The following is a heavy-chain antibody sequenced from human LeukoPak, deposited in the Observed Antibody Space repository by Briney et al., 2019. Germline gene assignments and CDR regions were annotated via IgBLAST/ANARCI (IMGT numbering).Heavy chain of an antibody. CDR2: INHSGST. CDR3: ARDFPSKYGSSCFDY. J-gene: IGHJ4*02. CDR1: GGSFSGYY. D-gene: IGHD6-13*01. V-gene: IGHV4-34*01. Sequence: PSETLSLTCAVYGGSFSGYYWSWIRQPPGKGLEWIGEINHSGSTNYNPSLKSRVTISVDTSKNQFSLKLSSVTAADTAVYYCARDFPSKYGSSCFDYGAQGPLVTVPS.